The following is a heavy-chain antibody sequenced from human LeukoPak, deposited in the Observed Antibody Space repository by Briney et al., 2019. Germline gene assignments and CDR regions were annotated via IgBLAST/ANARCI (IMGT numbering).Heavy chain of an antibody. V-gene: IGHV1-2*02. CDR3: ARERGLTYYYDSSGPLAFDI. CDR1: GYTFTSYG. D-gene: IGHD3-22*01. J-gene: IGHJ3*02. CDR2: INPNSGGT. Sequence: GASVKVSCKASGYTFTSYGISWVRQAPGQGLEWMGWINPNSGGTNYAQKFQGRVTMTRDTSISTAYMELSRLRSDDTAVYYCARERGLTYYYDSSGPLAFDIWGQGTMVTVSS.